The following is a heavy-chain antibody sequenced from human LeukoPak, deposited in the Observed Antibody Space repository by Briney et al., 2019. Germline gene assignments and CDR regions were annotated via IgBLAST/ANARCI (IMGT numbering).Heavy chain of an antibody. V-gene: IGHV1-3*01. CDR3: ARGRYYDSSGYYTY. J-gene: IGHJ4*02. CDR1: GYTFTSYA. Sequence: ASVKVSCKASGYTFTSYAMHWVRQAPGQRLEWMGRINAGNGNTKYSQKFQGRVTITRDTSAGTAYMELSSLRSEDTAVYYCARGRYYDSSGYYTYWGQGTLVTVSS. D-gene: IGHD3-22*01. CDR2: INAGNGNT.